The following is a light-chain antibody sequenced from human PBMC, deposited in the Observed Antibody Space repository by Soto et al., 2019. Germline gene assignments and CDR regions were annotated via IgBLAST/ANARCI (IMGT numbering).Light chain of an antibody. CDR2: EGS. Sequence: QSALTQRASVSGSPGQSITISCTGTSSDVGSYNLVSWYQQHPGKAPKLMIYEGSKRPSGVSNRFSGSKSGNTASLTISGLQAEDEADYYCCSYAGSFWVFGGGTKLTVL. J-gene: IGLJ3*02. CDR1: SSDVGSYNL. CDR3: CSYAGSFWV. V-gene: IGLV2-23*01.